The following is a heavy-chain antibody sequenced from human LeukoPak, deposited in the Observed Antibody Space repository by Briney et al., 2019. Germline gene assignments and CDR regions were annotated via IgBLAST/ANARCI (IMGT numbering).Heavy chain of an antibody. V-gene: IGHV1-69*05. J-gene: IGHJ6*03. Sequence: SVKVSCKASGGTFSSYAISWVRQAPGQGLEWMGGIIPIFGTANYAQKFQGRVTITTDESTSTAYMELSSLRSEDTAVYYCAREAGSGSYYFLTRYYYMDGWGKGTTVTVSS. D-gene: IGHD1-26*01. CDR2: IIPIFGTA. CDR3: AREAGSGSYYFLTRYYYMDG. CDR1: GGTFSSYA.